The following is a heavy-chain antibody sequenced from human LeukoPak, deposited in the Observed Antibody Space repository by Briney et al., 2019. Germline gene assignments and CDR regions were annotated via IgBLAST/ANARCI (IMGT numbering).Heavy chain of an antibody. CDR1: GFTFSSYS. CDR3: ARDAIAAAGIYYYYGMDV. Sequence: NPGGSLRLSCAASGFTFSSYSMNWVRQAPGKGLEWVSSISSSSSYIYYADSVKGRFTISRDNAKNSLYLQMNGLRAEDTAVYYCARDAIAAAGIYYYYGMDVWGQGTTVTVSS. J-gene: IGHJ6*02. V-gene: IGHV3-21*01. D-gene: IGHD6-13*01. CDR2: ISSSSSYI.